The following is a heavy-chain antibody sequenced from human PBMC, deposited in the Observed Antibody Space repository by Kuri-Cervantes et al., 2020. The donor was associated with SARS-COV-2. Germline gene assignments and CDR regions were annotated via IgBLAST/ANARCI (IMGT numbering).Heavy chain of an antibody. CDR2: VYHAGNT. Sequence: SETLSLTCTVSGGSIIGSYWTWIRQSPGKGLEWIGYVYHAGNTHYNPSLESRATIAMDPSKNQFSLKLSSVTAADTAVYYCARHGYCSSTSCRRPFDYWGQGTLVTVSS. V-gene: IGHV4-59*08. CDR1: GGSIIGSY. D-gene: IGHD2-2*03. CDR3: ARHGYCSSTSCRRPFDY. J-gene: IGHJ4*02.